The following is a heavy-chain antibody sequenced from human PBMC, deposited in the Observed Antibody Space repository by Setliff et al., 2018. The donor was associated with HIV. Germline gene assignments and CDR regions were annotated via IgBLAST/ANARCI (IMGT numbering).Heavy chain of an antibody. D-gene: IGHD3-9*01. CDR2: IHYSGNT. J-gene: IGHJ3*02. V-gene: IGHV4-31*03. CDR1: GGSISSGGYY. Sequence: SETLSLTCTVSGGSISSGGYYWSWIRHHPGEGLEWIGYIHYSGNTYYNPSLKSRLTISVDTSKNQFSLNLSSVTAADTAVYYCAREKGRYFDWSHTRDALDIWGQGTMVTVSS. CDR3: AREKGRYFDWSHTRDALDI.